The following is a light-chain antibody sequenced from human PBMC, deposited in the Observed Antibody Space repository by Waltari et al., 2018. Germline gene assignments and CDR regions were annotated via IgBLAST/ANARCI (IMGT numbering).Light chain of an antibody. J-gene: IGLJ3*02. CDR3: QTGGHGTWV. V-gene: IGLV4-69*01. CDR2: VNSDGSH. CDR1: SGHSSNI. Sequence: QLVLTQSPSASASLGASVKLTRTLSSGHSSNIIAWVQRQPEKGPRCLMTVNSDGSHTKGDEFPDRFSGSSAGAERYLTISSLQSEEEADYYCQTGGHGTWVFGGGTRLTVL.